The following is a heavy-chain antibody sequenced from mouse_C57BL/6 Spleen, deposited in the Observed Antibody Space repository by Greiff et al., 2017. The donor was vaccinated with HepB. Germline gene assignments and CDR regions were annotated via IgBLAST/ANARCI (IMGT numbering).Heavy chain of an antibody. J-gene: IGHJ4*01. D-gene: IGHD1-1*01. CDR1: GYTFTSYW. CDR3: ARSQYYGSSYYAMDY. V-gene: IGHV1-52*01. CDR2: IDPSDSET. Sequence: QVQLQQPGAELVRPGSSVKLSCKASGYTFTSYWMHWVKQRPIQGLEWIGNIDPSDSETHYNQKFKDKATLTVDKSSSTAYMQLSSLTSADSAVYYGARSQYYGSSYYAMDYWGQGTSVTVSS.